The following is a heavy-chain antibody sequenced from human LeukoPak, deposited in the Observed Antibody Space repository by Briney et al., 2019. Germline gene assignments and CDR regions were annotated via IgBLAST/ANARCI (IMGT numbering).Heavy chain of an antibody. CDR3: ARGRYSGTYLHAFDI. J-gene: IGHJ3*02. Sequence: PGGSLILSCAASWFTLISSYMSSVRHAPGKGVEWGTVIYSGCTTNHADSVKDRFNISRDNSKNTLYLQMNSLRAEDTAVYYCARGRYSGTYLHAFDIWGHGTLVTVSS. V-gene: IGHV3-53*01. CDR1: WFTLISSY. CDR2: IYSGCTT. D-gene: IGHD1-26*01.